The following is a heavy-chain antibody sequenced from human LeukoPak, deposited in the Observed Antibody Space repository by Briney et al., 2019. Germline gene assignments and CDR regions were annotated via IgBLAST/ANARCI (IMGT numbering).Heavy chain of an antibody. CDR1: GYTFTGYY. J-gene: IGHJ4*02. Sequence: ASVKVSCKASGYTFTGYYMHWVRQAPGQGLEWMGRINPNSGGTSYAQKFQGRVTMTRDTSISTAYMELSRLRSDDTAVYYCARARITYYYDSSGYYSLFHWGQGTLVTVSS. V-gene: IGHV1-2*06. CDR2: INPNSGGT. D-gene: IGHD3-22*01. CDR3: ARARITYYYDSSGYYSLFH.